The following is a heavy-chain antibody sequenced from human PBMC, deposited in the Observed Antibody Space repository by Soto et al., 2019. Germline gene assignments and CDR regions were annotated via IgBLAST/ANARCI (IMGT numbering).Heavy chain of an antibody. CDR3: AHRLLRTPADIPPLT. V-gene: IGHV2-5*01. Sequence: QITLKESGPTLVKPTQTLTLTCTFSGFSLSTNGVGVGWIRQPPGKALQWLALVYWNDDKRYSPSLKSRLSITKDTSKNQVVLTMTNMDPVDTATYYCAHRLLRTPADIPPLTWGQGTLVTVSS. CDR2: VYWNDDK. J-gene: IGHJ5*02. CDR1: GFSLSTNGVG. D-gene: IGHD3-9*01.